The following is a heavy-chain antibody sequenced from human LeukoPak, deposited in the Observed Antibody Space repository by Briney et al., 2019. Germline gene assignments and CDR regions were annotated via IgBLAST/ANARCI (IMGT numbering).Heavy chain of an antibody. J-gene: IGHJ4*02. CDR1: GFTFSTYV. V-gene: IGHV3-64D*06. CDR3: VRGTGY. CDR2: ISSNGDNT. Sequence: PRGSLRLSCSVSGFTFSTYVMHWVRQAPGKGLEYVSAISSNGDNTYYADSVKGRFTISRDNSKNTLYLQMSSLRADDTAVYYCVRGTGYWGQGTLVTVSS.